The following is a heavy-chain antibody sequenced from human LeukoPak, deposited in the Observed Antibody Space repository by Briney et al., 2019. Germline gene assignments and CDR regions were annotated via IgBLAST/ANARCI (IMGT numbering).Heavy chain of an antibody. D-gene: IGHD6-19*01. V-gene: IGHV4-34*01. CDR2: INHSGST. J-gene: IGHJ3*02. Sequence: ETLSLTFAVYGGSFSCYYWSWIRPPPGKGVGWIGEINHSGSTNYNPTLKRRVTISVDTSKNQFSLKLSSVTAADTAVYYCARAGRWLAGGAFDIWGQGTMVTVSS. CDR3: ARAGRWLAGGAFDI. CDR1: GGSFSCYY.